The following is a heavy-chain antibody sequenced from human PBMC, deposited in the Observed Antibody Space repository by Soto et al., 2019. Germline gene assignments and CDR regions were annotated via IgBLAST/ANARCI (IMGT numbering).Heavy chain of an antibody. CDR2: IYYPET. V-gene: IGHV4-39*01. CDR1: GGSISSSNFW. D-gene: IGHD6-25*01. J-gene: IGHJ4*02. Sequence: QLQLQQSGPGLVKPSETLSLTCTVSGGSISSSNFWWGWIRQPPGRGLGRIGTIYYPETYYNPALTSRVTISVDPSRAQSSLKLSSVRAADTAVYYCARRLPAAAGTFDYWGQGTLVTVSS. CDR3: ARRLPAAAGTFDY.